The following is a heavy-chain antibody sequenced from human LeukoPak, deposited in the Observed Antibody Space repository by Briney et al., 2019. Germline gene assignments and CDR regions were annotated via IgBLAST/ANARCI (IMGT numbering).Heavy chain of an antibody. CDR2: ISSSGSTI. V-gene: IGHV3-11*01. D-gene: IGHD6-13*01. Sequence: NPGGSLRLSCAASGFTFSDYYMSWIRQAPGKGLEWVSYISSSGSTIYYADSVKGRFTISRDNAKNSLYLQMNSLRAEDTAVYYCARLGPIAAASLDYWGQGTLVTVSS. CDR1: GFTFSDYY. CDR3: ARLGPIAAASLDY. J-gene: IGHJ4*02.